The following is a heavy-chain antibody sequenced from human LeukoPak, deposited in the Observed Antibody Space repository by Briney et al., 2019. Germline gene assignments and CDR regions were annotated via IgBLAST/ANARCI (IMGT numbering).Heavy chain of an antibody. V-gene: IGHV4-61*01. CDR3: ARRVIHSSGWNPGAFDI. D-gene: IGHD6-19*01. CDR1: GGSVSSGSYY. CDR2: IYYSGST. Sequence: PSETLSLTCTVSGGSVSSGSYYWSWIRQPPGKGLEWIGYIYYSGSTNYNPSLKSRVTISVDTSKNQFSLKLSSVTAADTAVYYCARRVIHSSGWNPGAFDIWGQGTMVTVSS. J-gene: IGHJ3*02.